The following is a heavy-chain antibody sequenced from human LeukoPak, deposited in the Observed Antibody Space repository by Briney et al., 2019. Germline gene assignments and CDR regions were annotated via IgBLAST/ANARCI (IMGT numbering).Heavy chain of an antibody. V-gene: IGHV3-74*01. D-gene: IGHD2/OR15-2a*01. Sequence: GGSLRLSCAASGFTFSSYWVHWVRQAPGKGLVWVSRVNSDGSSTTYADSVKGRFTISRDNAKNTLYLQMNSLRAEDTAVYYCARNRVSYGMDVWGQGTTVTVSS. J-gene: IGHJ6*02. CDR3: ARNRVSYGMDV. CDR2: VNSDGSST. CDR1: GFTFSSYW.